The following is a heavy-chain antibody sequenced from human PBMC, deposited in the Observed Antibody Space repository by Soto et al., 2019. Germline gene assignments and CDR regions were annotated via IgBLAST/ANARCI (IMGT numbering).Heavy chain of an antibody. V-gene: IGHV4-31*03. CDR1: GGSISSGGYY. CDR3: ARRTELIGYCSSTSCYNYYYYMDF. D-gene: IGHD2-2*01. CDR2: IYYSGST. J-gene: IGHJ6*03. Sequence: PSETLSLTCTVSGGSISSGGYYWSWIRQHPGKGLEWIGYIYYSGSTYYNPSLKSRVTISVDTSKNQFSLKLSSVTAADTAVYYCARRTELIGYCSSTSCYNYYYYMDFWGKGTTVTVSS.